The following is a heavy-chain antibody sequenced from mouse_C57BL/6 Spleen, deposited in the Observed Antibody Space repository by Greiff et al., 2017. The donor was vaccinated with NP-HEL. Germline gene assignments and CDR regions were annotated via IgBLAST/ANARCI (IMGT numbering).Heavy chain of an antibody. CDR1: GFTFSSYG. CDR2: ISSGGSYT. CDR3: ARLTTVVAYYFDY. J-gene: IGHJ2*01. V-gene: IGHV5-6*01. D-gene: IGHD1-1*01. Sequence: EVKLQESGGDLVKPGGSLKLSCAASGFTFSSYGMSWVRQTPDKRLEWVATISSGGSYTYYPDSVKGRFTISRDNAKNTLYLQMSSLKSEDTAMYYCARLTTVVAYYFDYWGQGTTLTVSS.